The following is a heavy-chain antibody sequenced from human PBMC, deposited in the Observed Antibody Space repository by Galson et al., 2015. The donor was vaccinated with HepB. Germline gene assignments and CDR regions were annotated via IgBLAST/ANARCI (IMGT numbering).Heavy chain of an antibody. CDR3: ARETPDTYYFHS. J-gene: IGHJ4*02. D-gene: IGHD2-15*01. CDR1: GYTLTNYH. CDR2: IFAGGGST. V-gene: IGHV1-46*01. Sequence: SVKVSCKASGYTLTNYHFHWVRQAPGQGPEWMGKIFAGGGSTRFAERFQGRVTLTRDSSTSTIYMEVSSLRSDDTAVYYCARETPDTYYFHSWGQGTLVTVSS.